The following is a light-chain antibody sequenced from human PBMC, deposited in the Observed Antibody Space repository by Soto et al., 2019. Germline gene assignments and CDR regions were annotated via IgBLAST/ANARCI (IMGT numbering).Light chain of an antibody. CDR1: QNIIRD. Sequence: DVQLTQSPVTLSAAVGDRVTITCRASQNIIRDLVWHQQKPGKGPRLLIYVASNLHSGVPSRFSGIGSGTEFSLTISVLQPDDFATYYCQQNYNYPLTFGGGTKIEIK. CDR3: QQNYNYPLT. CDR2: VAS. V-gene: IGKV1-5*03. J-gene: IGKJ4*01.